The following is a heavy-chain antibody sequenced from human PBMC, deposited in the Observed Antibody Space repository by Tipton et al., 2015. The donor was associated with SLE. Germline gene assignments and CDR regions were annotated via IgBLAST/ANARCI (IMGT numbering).Heavy chain of an antibody. V-gene: IGHV4-4*07. CDR1: GDTIRSYS. CDR2: MYTSGGT. J-gene: IGHJ2*01. Sequence: LRLSCSASGDTIRSYSWSWVRQPAGKGLEWIGRMYTSGGTDYNPSLKSRLTMSVDTSKKQISPKRISVAAADTAVDYCAREFLNPVTTVHYYFDLWGRGTLVTVSS. CDR3: AREFLNPVTTVHYYFDL. D-gene: IGHD4-11*01.